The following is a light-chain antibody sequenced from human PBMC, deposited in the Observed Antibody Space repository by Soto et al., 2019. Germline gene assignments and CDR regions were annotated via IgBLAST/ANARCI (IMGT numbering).Light chain of an antibody. J-gene: IGKJ4*01. Sequence: DIVLTQSPDSLAVSLGERATINCKSSHNVLYSSDNKNYLAWYQHKPGQAPRLLISGASTGATGIPARFSGSGSGTEFTLTISSLQYEDCAIYYCQQYHTWPITFGGGTKVDIK. CDR1: HNVLYSSDNKNY. CDR3: QQYHTWPIT. V-gene: IGKV4-1*01. CDR2: GAS.